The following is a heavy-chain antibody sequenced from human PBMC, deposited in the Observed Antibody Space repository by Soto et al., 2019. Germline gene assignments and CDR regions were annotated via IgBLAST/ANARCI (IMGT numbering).Heavy chain of an antibody. Sequence: GASVKVCCKDPGSTFDSYGMRWVRQAHKQGLEWMGWISAYNGNTNYAQKLQGRVTMTTDTSTSTAYMELRSLRSDDTAVYYCARDLIYSKSGNWFDPWGQGTLVTVSS. J-gene: IGHJ5*02. CDR1: GSTFDSYG. V-gene: IGHV1-18*01. CDR3: ARDLIYSKSGNWFDP. D-gene: IGHD4-4*01. CDR2: ISAYNGNT.